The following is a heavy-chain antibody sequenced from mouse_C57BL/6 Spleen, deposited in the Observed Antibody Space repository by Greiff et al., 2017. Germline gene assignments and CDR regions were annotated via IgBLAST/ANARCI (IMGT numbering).Heavy chain of an antibody. CDR2: VYPGDGDT. CDR1: GYAFSSSW. CDR3: ARENLLLRSFDV. Sequence: QVQLQQSGPELVKPGASVKISCKASGYAFSSSWMNWVKQSPGKGLEWIGRVYPGDGDTSYNGKFKGKATPTAGKSSCTAYMQHSSLASEDAADYFCARENLLLRSFDVWGTGTTVTVSS. V-gene: IGHV1-82*01. D-gene: IGHD1-1*01. J-gene: IGHJ1*03.